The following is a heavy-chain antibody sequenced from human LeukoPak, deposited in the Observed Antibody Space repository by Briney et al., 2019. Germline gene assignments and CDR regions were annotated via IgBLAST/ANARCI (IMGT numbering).Heavy chain of an antibody. CDR3: AREAATSYDY. CDR2: ISSSSSYI. Sequence: SGGSLRLFCAASGFTFSSYSMNWVRQAPGKGLEWVSSISSSSSYIYYADSVKGRFTISRDNSKNSLYLQMNSLRAEDTAVYYCAREAATSYDYWGQGTLATVSS. CDR1: GFTFSSYS. J-gene: IGHJ4*02. D-gene: IGHD6-13*01. V-gene: IGHV3-21*01.